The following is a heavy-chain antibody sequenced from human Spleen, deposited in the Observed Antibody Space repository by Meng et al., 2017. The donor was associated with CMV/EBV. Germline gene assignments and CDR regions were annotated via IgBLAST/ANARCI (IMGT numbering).Heavy chain of an antibody. D-gene: IGHD3-3*01. CDR2: IYYSGST. CDR3: ASWTYDFWSGDSDY. Sequence: SGGSISSSSYYWGWIRQPPGKGLEWIGSIYYSGSTYYTPSLKSRVTISVDTSKNQFSLKLSSVTAADTAVYYCASWTYDFWSGDSDYWGQGTLVTVSS. J-gene: IGHJ4*02. CDR1: GGSISSSSYY. V-gene: IGHV4-39*01.